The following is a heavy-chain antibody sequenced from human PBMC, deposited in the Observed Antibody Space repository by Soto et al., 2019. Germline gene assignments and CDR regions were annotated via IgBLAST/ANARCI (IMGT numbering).Heavy chain of an antibody. Sequence: ASVKVSWKPSGYTLNTYYLHWVRQAPGQGLEWMGIIHPSGGGSTYAQKFLGRVTMTRDTSTSTVFMELSSLRSEDTAVYYCAREYTAYYYDSSGPHDAFDIWGQGTMVTVSS. CDR1: GYTLNTYY. V-gene: IGHV1-46*02. D-gene: IGHD3-22*01. J-gene: IGHJ3*02. CDR2: IHPSGGGS. CDR3: AREYTAYYYDSSGPHDAFDI.